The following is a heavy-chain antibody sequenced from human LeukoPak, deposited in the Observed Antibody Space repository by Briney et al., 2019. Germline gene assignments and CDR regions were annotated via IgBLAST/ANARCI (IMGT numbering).Heavy chain of an antibody. CDR2: IKPGGSER. V-gene: IGHV3-7*03. D-gene: IGHD2-2*01. CDR3: SGRDSSRSPRAY. Sequence: RGKSQRLSCAASGLTFTDFWMNWVRLAPGRGLEGLANIKPGGSERYYVDSVKGRFAISRDNAKNEVYLEMNSVRAEDTGVYYCSGRDSSRSPRAYWGQGTLVRVSS. CDR1: GLTFTDFW. J-gene: IGHJ4*02.